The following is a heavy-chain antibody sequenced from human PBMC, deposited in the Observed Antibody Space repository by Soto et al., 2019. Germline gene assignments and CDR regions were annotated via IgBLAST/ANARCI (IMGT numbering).Heavy chain of an antibody. CDR1: GDTSRIHY. Sequence: QVQLVQSGAEVKKPGSSLKVSCTASGDTSRIHYFTWVRQAPGQGLEWMGRIIPILGIANYAEKVQDRITITADKSTSTAYMELSSLRSEDTAIYYCALGYCSGAVCFSHDYWGQGTLVTVAS. CDR3: ALGYCSGAVCFSHDY. CDR2: IIPILGIA. D-gene: IGHD2-15*01. J-gene: IGHJ4*02. V-gene: IGHV1-69*02.